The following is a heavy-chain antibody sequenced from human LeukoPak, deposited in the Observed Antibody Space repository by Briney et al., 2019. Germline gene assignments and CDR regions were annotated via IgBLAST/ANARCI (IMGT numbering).Heavy chain of an antibody. V-gene: IGHV4-39*01. CDR1: GGSISSSSYY. CDR2: IYYSGST. CDR3: ATGHSSGWYGGNDY. J-gene: IGHJ4*02. Sequence: PSETLSLTRTVSGGSISSSSYYWGWIRQPPGKGLEWIGSIYYSGSTYYNPSLKSRVTISVDTSKNQFSLKLNSVTAADTAVYYCATGHSSGWYGGNDYWGQGTLVTVSS. D-gene: IGHD6-19*01.